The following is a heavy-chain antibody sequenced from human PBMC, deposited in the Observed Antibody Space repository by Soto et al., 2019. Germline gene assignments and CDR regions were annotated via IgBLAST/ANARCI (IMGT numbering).Heavy chain of an antibody. D-gene: IGHD2-2*02. J-gene: IGHJ6*02. CDR1: GFTFSSYA. Sequence: QVQLVESGGGVVQPGRSLRLSCAASGFTFSSYAMHWVRQAPGKGLEWVAVISYDGSNKYYADSVKGRFTISKDNSKNTLYLQMNSLRAEDTAVYYCARDETEYQLLYHGYYYGMDVWGQGTTVTVSS. V-gene: IGHV3-30-3*01. CDR3: ARDETEYQLLYHGYYYGMDV. CDR2: ISYDGSNK.